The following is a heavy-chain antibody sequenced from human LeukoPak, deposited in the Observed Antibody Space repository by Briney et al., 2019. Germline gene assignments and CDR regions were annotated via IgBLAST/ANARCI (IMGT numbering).Heavy chain of an antibody. J-gene: IGHJ4*02. V-gene: IGHV1-8*01. Sequence: ASVTVSCKASGYTFTSYDINWVRQATGQGLEWMGWMNPNSGNTGYAQKFQGRVSMTRNTSISTAYMALSSLRSEDTAVYYCARTPPGYDILTGYYGLAQFDYWGQGTLVTVSS. CDR1: GYTFTSYD. D-gene: IGHD3-9*01. CDR2: MNPNSGNT. CDR3: ARTPPGYDILTGYYGLAQFDY.